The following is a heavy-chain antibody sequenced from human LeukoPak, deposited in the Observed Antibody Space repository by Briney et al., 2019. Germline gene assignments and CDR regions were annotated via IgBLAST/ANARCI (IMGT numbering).Heavy chain of an antibody. CDR2: INQSGTT. V-gene: IGHV4-34*01. J-gene: IGHJ6*03. Sequence: SETLSLTCTVSGGSISSYYWRWVREPPGKGREWMGEINQSGTTNYNPSLKRRVTISVDTSKKQISRKGNSVTAADTALYFCARGRRPPLIPTAIYYSYHMDVWGKGTMVTVSS. D-gene: IGHD2-2*02. CDR3: ARGRRPPLIPTAIYYSYHMDV. CDR1: GGSISSYY.